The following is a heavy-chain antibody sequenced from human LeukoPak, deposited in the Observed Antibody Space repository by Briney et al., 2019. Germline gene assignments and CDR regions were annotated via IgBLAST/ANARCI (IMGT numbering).Heavy chain of an antibody. J-gene: IGHJ4*02. CDR3: ARDSSSWYYFDY. Sequence: GGSLRLXCAASGFTFDDYGMSWVRQAPGKGLEWVSGINWNGGSTGYADSVKGRFTISRDNAKNSLYLQMNSLRAEDTALYYCARDSSSWYYFDYWGQGTLVTVSS. CDR1: GFTFDDYG. D-gene: IGHD6-13*01. CDR2: INWNGGST. V-gene: IGHV3-20*04.